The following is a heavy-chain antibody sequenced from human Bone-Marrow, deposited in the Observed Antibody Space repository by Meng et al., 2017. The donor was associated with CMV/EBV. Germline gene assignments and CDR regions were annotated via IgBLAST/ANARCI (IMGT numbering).Heavy chain of an antibody. V-gene: IGHV1-69*01. CDR2: ITPIFGTA. CDR1: GTFRSYA. CDR3: ASPVYYYDSSGYPLAY. D-gene: IGHD3-22*01. J-gene: IGHJ4*02. Sequence: GTFRSYAISWVRQAPGQGLEWMGGITPIFGTANYAQKFQGRVTITADESTSTAYMELSSLRSEDTAVYYCASPVYYYDSSGYPLAYWGQGTLVTVSS.